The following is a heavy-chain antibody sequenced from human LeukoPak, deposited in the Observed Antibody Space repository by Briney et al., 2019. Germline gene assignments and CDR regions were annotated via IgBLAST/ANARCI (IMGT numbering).Heavy chain of an antibody. CDR2: ISGSGGST. CDR1: GFTFSSYG. J-gene: IGHJ4*02. CDR3: AKEHLPTYYYGSGSSHYFDY. V-gene: IGHV3-23*01. D-gene: IGHD3-10*01. Sequence: GGSLRLSCAASGFTFSSYGMSWVRQAPGKGLEWVSAISGSGGSTYYADSVKGRFTISRDNSKNTLYLQMNSLRAEDTAVYYCAKEHLPTYYYGSGSSHYFDYWGQGTLVTVSS.